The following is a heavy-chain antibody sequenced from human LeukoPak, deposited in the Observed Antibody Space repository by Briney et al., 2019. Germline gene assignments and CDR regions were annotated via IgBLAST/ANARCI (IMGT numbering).Heavy chain of an antibody. CDR1: GGSISSYY. V-gene: IGHV4-59*01. J-gene: IGHJ4*02. CDR3: ARGRAFRDSSGYKEGFTDY. D-gene: IGHD3-22*01. Sequence: SETLSLTCTVSGGSISSYYWSWIRQPPGKGLEWIGYIYYSGSTNYNPSLKSRVTISVDTSKNQFSLKLSSVTAADTAVYYCARGRAFRDSSGYKEGFTDYWGQGTLVTVSS. CDR2: IYYSGST.